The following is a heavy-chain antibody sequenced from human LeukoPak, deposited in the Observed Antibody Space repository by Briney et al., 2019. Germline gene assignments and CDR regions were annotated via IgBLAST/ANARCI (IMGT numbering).Heavy chain of an antibody. D-gene: IGHD4-17*01. CDR3: AKRSDYGTKGNYFDS. V-gene: IGHV3-23*01. CDR2: ISGRDSNT. J-gene: IGHJ4*02. Sequence: GGSLRLSCAASGFTLSSYGISWVRRAPGRGLGWVSAISGRDSNTYYADSVEGRFTISRDNSKSTLFLQMNSLRADDTAVYYCAKRSDYGTKGNYFDSWGQGTPVTVSS. CDR1: GFTLSSYG.